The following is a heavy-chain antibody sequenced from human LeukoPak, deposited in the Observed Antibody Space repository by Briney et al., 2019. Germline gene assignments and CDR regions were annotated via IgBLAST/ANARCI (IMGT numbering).Heavy chain of an antibody. D-gene: IGHD3-3*01. CDR1: GYTFTSYG. V-gene: IGHV1-18*01. Sequence: ASVKVSCKASGYTFTSYGISWVRQAPGQGLEWMGWISAYNGNTNYAQKLQGRVTMTTDTSTSTAYMEPRSLRSDDTAVYYCARDRYYDFWSGLTPDRYYYYGMDVWGQGTTVAVSS. J-gene: IGHJ6*02. CDR3: ARDRYYDFWSGLTPDRYYYYGMDV. CDR2: ISAYNGNT.